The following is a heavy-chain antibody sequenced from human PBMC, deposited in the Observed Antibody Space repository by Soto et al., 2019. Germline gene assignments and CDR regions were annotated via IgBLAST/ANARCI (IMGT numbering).Heavy chain of an antibody. Sequence: QVQLVQSGAEVKKPGSSVKVSCKASGGTFSSYAISWVRQAPGQGLEWMGGIIPIFGTANYAQKFQGRVTITAEKPTRTAYMERSSLSSEDTAVYYCAGDRGTRVERRGGGGGMDVWGQGTTVTVSS. D-gene: IGHD1-1*01. CDR2: IIPIFGTA. CDR1: GGTFSSYA. J-gene: IGHJ6*02. CDR3: AGDRGTRVERRGGGGGMDV. V-gene: IGHV1-69*06.